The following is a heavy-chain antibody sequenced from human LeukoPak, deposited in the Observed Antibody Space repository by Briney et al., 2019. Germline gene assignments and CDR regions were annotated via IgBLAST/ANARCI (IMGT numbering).Heavy chain of an antibody. CDR1: GFTFSNAW. V-gene: IGHV3-15*01. D-gene: IGHD1-1*01. CDR2: IKSKTDGGTT. CDR3: ASPLRAGTTYIYY. Sequence: PGGSLRLSCAASGFTFSNAWMSWVRQAPGKGLEWVGRIKSKTDGGTTDYAAPVKGRFTISRDNAKNSLYLQMNSLRAEDTAVYYCASPLRAGTTYIYYWGQGTLVTVSS. J-gene: IGHJ4*02.